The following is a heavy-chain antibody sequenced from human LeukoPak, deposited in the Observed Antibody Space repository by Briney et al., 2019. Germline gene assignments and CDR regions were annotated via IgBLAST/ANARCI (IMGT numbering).Heavy chain of an antibody. Sequence: GGSLRLSCAASGFTVSSNYMSWVRQAPGMGLEWVSVIYSGGSTYYADSVKGRFTISRDNSKNTLYLQMNSLRAEDTAVYYCARGTYCTNGVCSLVYWGQGTLVTVSS. CDR3: ARGTYCTNGVCSLVY. CDR1: GFTVSSNY. CDR2: IYSGGST. J-gene: IGHJ4*02. V-gene: IGHV3-53*01. D-gene: IGHD2-8*01.